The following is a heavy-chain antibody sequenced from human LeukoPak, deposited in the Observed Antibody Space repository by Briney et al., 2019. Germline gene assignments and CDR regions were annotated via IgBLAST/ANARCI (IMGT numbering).Heavy chain of an antibody. CDR2: IWYDRSNK. D-gene: IGHD3-16*02. J-gene: IGHJ2*01. CDR3: ARDRSVRYFDL. CDR1: GFTFRNYG. Sequence: GWSLRLSCAASGFTFRNYGMHWVRQAPGKGLEWVAFIWYDRSNKEYADSVKGRLTISRDNSKNTVSLQMNSLRAEDTAVYYCARDRSVRYFDLWGRGTLVTVSS. V-gene: IGHV3-33*01.